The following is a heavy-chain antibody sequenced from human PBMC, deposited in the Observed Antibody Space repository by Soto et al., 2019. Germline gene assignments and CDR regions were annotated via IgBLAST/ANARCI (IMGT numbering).Heavy chain of an antibody. D-gene: IGHD1-1*01. CDR3: AKEGGDDDNDWYYYGMDV. J-gene: IGHJ6*02. CDR2: IRGSGGST. Sequence: EVQLLESGGGLVQPGGSLRLSCAASGFTFSSYAMSWVRQAPGKGLEWVSAIRGSGGSTYYADSVKGRFTISRDNSQNTLYLQMNSLRAEDTAVYYCAKEGGDDDNDWYYYGMDVWGQGTTVTVSS. CDR1: GFTFSSYA. V-gene: IGHV3-23*01.